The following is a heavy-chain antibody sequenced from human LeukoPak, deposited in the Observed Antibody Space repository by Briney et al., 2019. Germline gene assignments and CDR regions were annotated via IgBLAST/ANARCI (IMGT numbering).Heavy chain of an antibody. CDR2: ISSSSYI. Sequence: PGGSLRLSCAASGFTFSSYSMNWVRQAPGKGLEWVSSISSSSYIYYADSVKGRFTISRDNAKNSLYLQMNSLRAEDTAVYYCARDGEQQLLDYWGQGTLVTVSS. D-gene: IGHD6-13*01. J-gene: IGHJ4*02. CDR1: GFTFSSYS. V-gene: IGHV3-21*01. CDR3: ARDGEQQLLDY.